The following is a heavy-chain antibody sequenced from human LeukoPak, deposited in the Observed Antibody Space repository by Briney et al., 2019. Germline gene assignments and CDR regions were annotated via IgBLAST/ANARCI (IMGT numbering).Heavy chain of an antibody. V-gene: IGHV4-39*07. CDR1: GGSISSSSYY. J-gene: IGHJ2*01. CDR2: IYYSGST. Sequence: SETLSLTCTVSGGSISSSSYYWGWIRQPPGKGLEWIGSIYYSGSTYYNPSLKSRVTISVDTSKNQFSLKLSSVTAADTAVYYCARLSGYPSWYFDLWGRGTLVTVSS. D-gene: IGHD3-22*01. CDR3: ARLSGYPSWYFDL.